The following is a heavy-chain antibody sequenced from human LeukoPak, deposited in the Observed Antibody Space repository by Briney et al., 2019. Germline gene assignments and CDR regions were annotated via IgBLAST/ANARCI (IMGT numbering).Heavy chain of an antibody. CDR3: ARVGVGYCSSTSCSDPYFDY. V-gene: IGHV3-30-3*01. D-gene: IGHD2-2*01. CDR2: ISYDGSNK. J-gene: IGHJ4*02. CDR1: GFTFSSYA. Sequence: GGSLRLSCAASGFTFSSYAMHWVRQAPGKGLEWVAVISYDGSNKYYAVSVKGRFTISRDNSKNTLYLQMNSLRAEDTAVYYCARVGVGYCSSTSCSDPYFDYWGQGTLVTVSS.